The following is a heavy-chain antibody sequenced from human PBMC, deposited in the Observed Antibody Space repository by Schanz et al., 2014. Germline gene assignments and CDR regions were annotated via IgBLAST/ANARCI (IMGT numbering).Heavy chain of an antibody. V-gene: IGHV1-18*01. Sequence: VQLEQSGAEVKKPGSSVKVSCKASGGTFSSFGINWVRQAPGQGLEWMGWISTYNGDTNYALKLQGRLTMTRDTSTSTFYMELSSLRSEDTAVYYCARGGSMVQEINFAYWGQGSLVNGSS. CDR3: ARGGSMVQEINFAY. CDR2: ISTYNGDT. J-gene: IGHJ4*02. D-gene: IGHD3-10*01. CDR1: GGTFSSFG.